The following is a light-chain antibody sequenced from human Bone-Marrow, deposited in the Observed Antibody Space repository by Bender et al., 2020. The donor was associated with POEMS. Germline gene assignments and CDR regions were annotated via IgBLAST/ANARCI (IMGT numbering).Light chain of an antibody. CDR3: CSYSGSYTWV. CDR1: SSDVGDYDH. V-gene: IGLV2-11*01. J-gene: IGLJ3*02. CDR2: DVT. Sequence: QSALTQPASVSGSPGQSITISCTGTSSDVGDYDHVSWYQHHPGKAPKLIIYDVTQRPSGVPDRFSASKSGNTASLTISGLQVEDETDYYCCSYSGSYTWVFGGGTKVTVL.